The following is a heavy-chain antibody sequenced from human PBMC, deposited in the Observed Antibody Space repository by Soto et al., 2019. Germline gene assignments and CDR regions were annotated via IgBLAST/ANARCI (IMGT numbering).Heavy chain of an antibody. D-gene: IGHD3-10*01. CDR2: INPNSGGT. CDR1: GYTFTDYY. CDR3: ARDWGHYYGSGSFPSPHPSDI. V-gene: IGHV1-2*04. J-gene: IGHJ4*02. Sequence: GASVKVSCKASGYTFTDYYLHWVRQAPGQGLEWMGWINPNSGGTHSAQKFQGWVTMTRDTSITTVYMELNNLTSDDMAMYFCARDWGHYYGSGSFPSPHPSDIWGQGTLVTVSS.